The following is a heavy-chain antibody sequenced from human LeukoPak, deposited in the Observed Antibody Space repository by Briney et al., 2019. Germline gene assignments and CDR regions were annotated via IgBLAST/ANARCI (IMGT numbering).Heavy chain of an antibody. V-gene: IGHV3-48*03. CDR1: GFTFSSFE. CDR3: AREKGYCSSTSCSNY. Sequence: PGGSLRLSCAASGFTFSSFEMNWVRQAPGKGLEWISYITSSSDTIYYAESVRGRFTISRDNAKNSLYLQMNSLRAEDTAVYYCAREKGYCSSTSCSNYWGQGTLVTVSS. CDR2: ITSSSDTI. J-gene: IGHJ4*02. D-gene: IGHD2-2*01.